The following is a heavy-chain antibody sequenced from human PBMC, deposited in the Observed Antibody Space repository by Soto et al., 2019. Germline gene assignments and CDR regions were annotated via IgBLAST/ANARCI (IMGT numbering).Heavy chain of an antibody. CDR3: ARGTITIFGRLYGMDV. CDR1: GGTFSSYA. J-gene: IGHJ6*02. Sequence: QVQLVQSGAEVKKPGSSVKVSCKASGGTFSSYAISWVRQAPGQGLEWMGGIIPIFGTANYAQKFQGRVTITADESTSTDYMELRSMRSEDTAVYYCARGTITIFGRLYGMDVWGQGTTVTVSS. CDR2: IIPIFGTA. D-gene: IGHD3-3*01. V-gene: IGHV1-69*01.